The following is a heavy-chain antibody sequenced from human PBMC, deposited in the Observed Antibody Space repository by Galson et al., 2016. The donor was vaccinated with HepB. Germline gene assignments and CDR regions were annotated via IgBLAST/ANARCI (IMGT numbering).Heavy chain of an antibody. CDR2: VYGHGVSP. Sequence: SLRLSCAASGFTFNNYYMTWIRQAPGKGLEWVSGVYGHGVSPFYADSVRGRFIISRDNSKNTLFLQMNSLRAEDTAEYYCAKMSGHPTESYYMDVWGKGSTVTVSS. J-gene: IGHJ6*03. CDR1: GFTFNNYY. V-gene: IGHV3-23*01. CDR3: AKMSGHPTESYYMDV. D-gene: IGHD1-26*01.